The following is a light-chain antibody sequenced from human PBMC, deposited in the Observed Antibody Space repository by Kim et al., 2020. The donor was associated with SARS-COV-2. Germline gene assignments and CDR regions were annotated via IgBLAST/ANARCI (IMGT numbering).Light chain of an antibody. CDR3: QSYDSSLSGSVV. Sequence: QSAVTQPPSVSGAPGQTVTISCTGSSSNIGAGYDVHWYQQVPGTAPKLLIYANTNRLSGVPDRFSASKSGTSASLAITGLQAEDEADYYCQSYDSSLSGSVVFGGGTKVTVL. V-gene: IGLV1-40*01. CDR2: ANT. J-gene: IGLJ2*01. CDR1: SSNIGAGYD.